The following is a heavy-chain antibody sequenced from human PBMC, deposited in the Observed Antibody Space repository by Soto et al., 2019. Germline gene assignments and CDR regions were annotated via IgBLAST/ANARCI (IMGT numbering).Heavy chain of an antibody. Sequence: QVQLLESGPGLVKPSETLALTCNVSGSPINGFFWSWVRQPAGKGLEWIGRIYASGTTDFNPSLKSRVRMAVDVSKKKVFRTLPAVSAADPAVYYGVRDGSKTLGEWSDPWGGGLSVTVSS. J-gene: IGHJ5*02. CDR3: VRDGSKTLGEWSDP. D-gene: IGHD3-16*01. CDR2: IYASGTT. V-gene: IGHV4-4*07. CDR1: GSPINGFF.